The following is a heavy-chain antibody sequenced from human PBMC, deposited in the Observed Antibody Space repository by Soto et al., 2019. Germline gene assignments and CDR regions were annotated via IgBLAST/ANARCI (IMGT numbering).Heavy chain of an antibody. CDR1: GGTFSSYA. CDR3: ARDDPRDIVVVVSSTPDYYYYGMDV. D-gene: IGHD2-15*01. V-gene: IGHV1-69*06. J-gene: IGHJ6*02. CDR2: IIPIFGTA. Sequence: QVQLVQSGAEVKKPGSSVKVSCKASGGTFSSYAISWVRQAPGQGLEWMGGIIPIFGTANYPQKFQGRVTITADKYTSTAYMEVSSLRSEDTAVYYFARDDPRDIVVVVSSTPDYYYYGMDVWGQGTTVTVSS.